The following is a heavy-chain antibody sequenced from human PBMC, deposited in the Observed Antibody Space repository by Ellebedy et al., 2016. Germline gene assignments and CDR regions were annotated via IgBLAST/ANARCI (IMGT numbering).Heavy chain of an antibody. J-gene: IGHJ4*02. CDR1: GGSVATYY. CDR3: ARDVALYSSSPSFDS. CDR2: VFYGGST. D-gene: IGHD6-6*01. V-gene: IGHV4-59*02. Sequence: SETLSLTXSVSGGSVATYYWTWIRQSPGKGLEWIGYVFYGGSTKYNPSLRSRVTISLDASTNQFSLKVTSVAAADTAVYFCARDVALYSSSPSFDSWGQGTLVTVSS.